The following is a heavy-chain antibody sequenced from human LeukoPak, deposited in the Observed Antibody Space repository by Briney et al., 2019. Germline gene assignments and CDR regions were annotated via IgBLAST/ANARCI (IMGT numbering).Heavy chain of an antibody. V-gene: IGHV3-23*01. Sequence: PGGSLRLSCTASGFTFGGYAMTWVRQAPGKGLEWVSSISGGSEDSYYADSVKGRFTISRDNSRSTLYLQMNSLRAEDTALYYCAKSVGLGAGPSTTYYFGMDVWGQGTTVTVSS. CDR2: ISGGSEDS. D-gene: IGHD2/OR15-2a*01. J-gene: IGHJ6*02. CDR3: AKSVGLGAGPSTTYYFGMDV. CDR1: GFTFGGYA.